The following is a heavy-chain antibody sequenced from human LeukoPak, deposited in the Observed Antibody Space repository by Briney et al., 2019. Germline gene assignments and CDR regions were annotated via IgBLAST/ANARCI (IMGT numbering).Heavy chain of an antibody. CDR2: INYDARSR. J-gene: IGHJ1*01. CDR3: VRGAGPGTPFD. Sequence: PGGSLRLSCAASGFTFSLSWMHWVRQAPGKGLEWVSSINYDARSRTYADSVNGRLTIARDNAENTMFLQMHSLRLEDSAIYSCVRGAGPGTPFDWGQGILVTVSS. V-gene: IGHV3-74*01. CDR1: GFTFSLSW. D-gene: IGHD1-1*01.